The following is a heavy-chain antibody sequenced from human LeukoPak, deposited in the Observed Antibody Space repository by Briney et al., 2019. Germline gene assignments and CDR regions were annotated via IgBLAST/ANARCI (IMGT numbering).Heavy chain of an antibody. CDR1: GFTFSSYR. V-gene: IGHV3-30*18. CDR3: AKEPYDSGSSFDY. J-gene: IGHJ4*02. CDR2: TSNDGINK. Sequence: PGRSLRLSCAASGFTFSSYRMHWVRQAPGKGLEWAAVTSNDGINKFYADSVKGRFTISRDNFENTLFLQMNSLRVEDSAVYYCAKEPYDSGSSFDYWGQGTLVTVSS. D-gene: IGHD3-10*01.